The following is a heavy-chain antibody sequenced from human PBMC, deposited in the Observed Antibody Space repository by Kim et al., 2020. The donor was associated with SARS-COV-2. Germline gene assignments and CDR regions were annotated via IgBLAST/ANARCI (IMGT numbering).Heavy chain of an antibody. J-gene: IGHJ4*02. D-gene: IGHD2-15*01. CDR3: ASEIIPRYCSGGSCYSSVY. CDR1: GGTFSSYA. CDR2: IIPILGIA. V-gene: IGHV1-69*04. Sequence: SVKVSCKASGGTFSSYAISWVRQAPGQGLEWMGRIIPILGIANYAQKFQGRVTITADKSTSTAYMELSSLRSEDTAVYYCASEIIPRYCSGGSCYSSVYWGQGTLVTVSS.